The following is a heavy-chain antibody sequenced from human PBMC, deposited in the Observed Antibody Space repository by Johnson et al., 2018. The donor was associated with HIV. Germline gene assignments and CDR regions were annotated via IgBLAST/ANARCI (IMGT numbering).Heavy chain of an antibody. CDR3: ATVPSSFDALDI. CDR2: IRYDGSNK. J-gene: IGHJ3*02. Sequence: QVQLVESGGGVVQPGGSLRLSCAASAFTFSSYGMHWVRQAPGKGLEWVAFIRYDGSNKYYADSVQGRFTISRDNSKNTLYLQMNSLRAEDTAVYYCATVPSSFDALDIWGQGTLVTVSS. V-gene: IGHV3-30*02. D-gene: IGHD6-6*01. CDR1: AFTFSSYG.